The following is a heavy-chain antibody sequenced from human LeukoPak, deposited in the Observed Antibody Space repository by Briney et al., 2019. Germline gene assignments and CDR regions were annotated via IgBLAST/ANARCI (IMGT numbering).Heavy chain of an antibody. Sequence: GESLKISCKASGYSFASYWIGWVRQMPGKGLEWMGVIYPGDSTTRYSPSSQGRVTISADKSIGTAYLQWSSLKASDTAMYYCARGDIVVVTATQGYNWFDAWGREPWSPSPQ. V-gene: IGHV5-51*01. CDR1: GYSFASYW. J-gene: IGHJ5*02. CDR2: IYPGDSTT. CDR3: ARGDIVVVTATQGYNWFDA. D-gene: IGHD2-21*02.